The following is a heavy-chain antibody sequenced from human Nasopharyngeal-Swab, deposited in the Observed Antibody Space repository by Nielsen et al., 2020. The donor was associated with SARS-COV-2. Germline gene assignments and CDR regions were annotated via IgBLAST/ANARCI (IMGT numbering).Heavy chain of an antibody. V-gene: IGHV1-69*06. J-gene: IGHJ6*03. CDR2: IIPIFGTA. D-gene: IGHD6-19*01. Sequence: SVKVSCKASGGTFSSYPISWVRQAPGQGLEWMGGIIPIFGTANYAQKFQGRVTITADKSTSTAYMELSSLRSEDTAVYYCARCMGSGEYYYYHYYMDVWGKGTTVTVSS. CDR3: ARCMGSGEYYYYHYYMDV. CDR1: GGTFSSYP.